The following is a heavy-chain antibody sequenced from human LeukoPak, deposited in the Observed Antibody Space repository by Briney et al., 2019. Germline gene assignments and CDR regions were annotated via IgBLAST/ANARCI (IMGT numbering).Heavy chain of an antibody. CDR2: IYPGDSDT. CDR1: GYSFINHW. V-gene: IGHV5-51*01. CDR3: ARRSLYYYDSSGYYFDS. J-gene: IGHJ4*02. Sequence: PGESLKISCQGSGYSFINHWIAWVRQMPGKGLEWMGVIYPGDSDTSYSPSFQGRIKIAVDTSIDTAYLQWSSLKASDTGMYYCARRSLYYYDSSGYYFDSWGQGTLVTVSS. D-gene: IGHD3-22*01.